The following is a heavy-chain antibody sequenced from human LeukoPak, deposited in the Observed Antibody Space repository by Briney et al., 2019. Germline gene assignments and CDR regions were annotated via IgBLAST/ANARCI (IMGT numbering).Heavy chain of an antibody. D-gene: IGHD3-22*01. CDR3: ASYYYDSSGYGFDY. CDR1: GGSISSYY. V-gene: IGHV4-4*07. CDR2: IYTSGST. Sequence: SETLSLTCTVSGGSISSYYWSWIRQPAGKGLEWIGRIYTSGSTNYNPSLKSRVTISVDTSKNQFSLKLSSVTAADTAVYYCASYYYDSSGYGFDYWGQGTLVTVSS. J-gene: IGHJ4*02.